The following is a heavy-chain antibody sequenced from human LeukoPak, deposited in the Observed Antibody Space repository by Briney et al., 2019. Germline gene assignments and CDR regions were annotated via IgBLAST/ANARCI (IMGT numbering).Heavy chain of an antibody. CDR3: ARDLTILVTAIQYYFDY. CDR2: ISSSSSTI. V-gene: IGHV3-48*01. CDR1: GFTFSSYS. D-gene: IGHD2-21*02. Sequence: PPGGSLRLSCAASGFTFSSYSMNWVRQAPGKGLEWVSYISSSSSTIYYADSVKGRFTISRDNAKNSLYLQMDSLRAEDTAVYYCARDLTILVTAIQYYFDYWGQGTLVTVSS. J-gene: IGHJ4*02.